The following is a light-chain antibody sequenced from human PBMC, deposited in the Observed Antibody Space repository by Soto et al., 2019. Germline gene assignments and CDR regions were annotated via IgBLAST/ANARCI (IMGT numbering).Light chain of an antibody. V-gene: IGKV3-20*01. Sequence: EIVLTQSPGTLSLSPGERATLSCRASQSVRSTSLVWYQQKPGQAPRLLIYGASSRATGIPDRFSGSGSGTDFTLTISRLEPEESAVYYCQQYGSSSWPFGQGTRVEIK. J-gene: IGKJ1*01. CDR2: GAS. CDR3: QQYGSSSWP. CDR1: QSVRSTS.